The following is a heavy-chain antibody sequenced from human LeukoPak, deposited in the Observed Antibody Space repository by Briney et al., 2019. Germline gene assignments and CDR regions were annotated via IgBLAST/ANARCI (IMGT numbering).Heavy chain of an antibody. D-gene: IGHD3-16*01. V-gene: IGHV3-43*02. CDR3: ARGDAFSGDH. J-gene: IGHJ4*02. CDR1: GFTFDDYA. Sequence: GGSLRLSCAASGFTFDDYAMHWVRQAPGKGLEWVSLISGDGGSTYYADSVKGRFTISRDNSKNSLYLQMNSLRTEDTAVYYCARGDAFSGDHWGQGTLVTVSS. CDR2: ISGDGGST.